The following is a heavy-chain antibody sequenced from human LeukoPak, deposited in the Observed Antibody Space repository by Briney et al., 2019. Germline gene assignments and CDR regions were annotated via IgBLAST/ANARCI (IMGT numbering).Heavy chain of an antibody. CDR2: INPNSGGT. CDR3: ARSGGIRRVKYNWFDP. CDR1: GYTFTDYY. D-gene: IGHD2-15*01. Sequence: ASVKVSCKASGYTFTDYYMHWVRQAPGQGLEWMGWINPNSGGTNYAQKFQGRVTMTRDTSISTAYMELSRLRSDDTAVYYCARSGGIRRVKYNWFDPWGQGTLVTVSS. J-gene: IGHJ5*02. V-gene: IGHV1-2*02.